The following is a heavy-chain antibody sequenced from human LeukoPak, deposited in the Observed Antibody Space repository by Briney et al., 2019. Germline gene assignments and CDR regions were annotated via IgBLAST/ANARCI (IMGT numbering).Heavy chain of an antibody. CDR3: AGEIYYDSSGYFD. Sequence: PGGSLRLSCAASGFTFSSYWMSWVRQAPGKGLEWVANIKQDGSEKYYVDSVKGRFTISRDNAKNSLYLQMNSLRAEDTAVYYCAGEIYYDSSGYFDWGQGTLVTVSS. V-gene: IGHV3-7*01. CDR2: IKQDGSEK. D-gene: IGHD3-22*01. J-gene: IGHJ4*02. CDR1: GFTFSSYW.